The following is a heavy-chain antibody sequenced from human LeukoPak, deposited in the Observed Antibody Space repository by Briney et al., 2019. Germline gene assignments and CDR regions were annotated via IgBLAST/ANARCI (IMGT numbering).Heavy chain of an antibody. J-gene: IGHJ4*02. CDR2: NYPGDSDI. D-gene: IGHD6-13*01. V-gene: IGHV5-51*01. CDR3: ARILGRGIAAAGTPQN. CDR1: GYSFTSYW. Sequence: GESLKISCKGSGYSFTSYWIGWVRPMPGKGLGWMGFNYPGDSDIRYSPSFQGQVNISADKSISTAYLQWSSLKASDTAMYYCARILGRGIAAAGTPQNWGRGTLVTVSS.